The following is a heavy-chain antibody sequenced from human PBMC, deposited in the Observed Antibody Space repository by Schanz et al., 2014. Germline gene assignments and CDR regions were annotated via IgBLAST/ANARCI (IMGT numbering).Heavy chain of an antibody. CDR2: INHSANT. J-gene: IGHJ6*03. V-gene: IGHV4-34*01. Sequence: QVQLQQWGAGLLKPSETLSLTCAVYGGSFSDYYWSWIRQPPGKGLEWIGEINHSANTTYNPSLKSRVTISVDSSKNQFSLMLNSVTAADTAVYYCARRHHFRSGPYYYYYMDVWGKGTTXTVSS. D-gene: IGHD3-3*02. CDR3: ARRHHFRSGPYYYYYMDV. CDR1: GGSFSDYY.